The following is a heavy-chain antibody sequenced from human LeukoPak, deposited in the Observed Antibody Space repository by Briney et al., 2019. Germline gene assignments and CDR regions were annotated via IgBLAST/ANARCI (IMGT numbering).Heavy chain of an antibody. D-gene: IGHD1-26*01. CDR1: GYSFTSYW. CDR2: IYPGDSDT. J-gene: IGHJ1*01. CDR3: ARGRVGATSPREYFQH. Sequence: GESLKISCKGSGYSFTSYWIGWVRQMPGKGLGWMGIIYPGDSDTRYSPSFQGQVTISADKSISTAYLQWGSLKASDTAMYYCARGRVGATSPREYFQHWGQGTLVTVSS. V-gene: IGHV5-51*01.